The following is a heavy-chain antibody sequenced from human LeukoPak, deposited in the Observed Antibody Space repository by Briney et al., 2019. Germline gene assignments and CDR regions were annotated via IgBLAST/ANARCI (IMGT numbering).Heavy chain of an antibody. J-gene: IGHJ5*02. Sequence: SETLSLTCTVSGYSINSGHYWGWIRQPPVKRLEWIGSIYYSGNTYYNPTLKSRITIFVDTSKNQFSLNLTSVTAADAAVYYCARDLGYSGFDWAPWGQGTLVTVSS. V-gene: IGHV4-38-2*02. D-gene: IGHD5-12*01. CDR2: IYYSGNT. CDR1: GYSINSGHY. CDR3: ARDLGYSGFDWAP.